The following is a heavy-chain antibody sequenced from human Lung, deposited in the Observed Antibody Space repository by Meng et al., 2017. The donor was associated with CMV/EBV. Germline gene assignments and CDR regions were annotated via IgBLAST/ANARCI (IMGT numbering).Heavy chain of an antibody. V-gene: IGHV3-48*03. J-gene: IGHJ4*02. CDR1: GFTFSRYE. D-gene: IGHD6-13*01. CDR3: ARIPAGGRASFFDY. CDR2: ISSRGVAI. Sequence: GESXKISCAASGFTFSRYEMNWVRQAPGKGLEWVSYISSRGVAIFYADSVKGRFTISRDDAGSLLYLQINSLRAEDTAVYYCARIPAGGRASFFDYWGQGTLVTVSS.